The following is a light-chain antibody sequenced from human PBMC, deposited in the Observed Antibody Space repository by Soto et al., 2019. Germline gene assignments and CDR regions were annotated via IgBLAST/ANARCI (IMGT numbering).Light chain of an antibody. V-gene: IGKV1-5*01. J-gene: IGKJ2*01. Sequence: DIQMTQSPSTLSASVGDRVTITCRASQSISSWLAWYQQKPGKAPKLLIYDASSLESGVPSRFSGSGSGTEFTLTISGLQPDDLATYYCQQYNSQYTFGQGTKLEIK. CDR3: QQYNSQYT. CDR1: QSISSW. CDR2: DAS.